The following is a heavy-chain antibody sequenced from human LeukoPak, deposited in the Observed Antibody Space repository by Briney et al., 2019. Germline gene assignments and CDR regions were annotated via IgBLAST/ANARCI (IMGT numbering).Heavy chain of an antibody. Sequence: ASVKVSCKASGYTFTSYYMHWVRQAPGQGLEWTGIINPSGGSTSYAQKFQGRVTMTRDTSTSTVYMELSSLRSEDTAVYYCARGIAAASPYYYYGMDVWGQGTTVTVSS. J-gene: IGHJ6*02. D-gene: IGHD6-13*01. V-gene: IGHV1-46*01. CDR3: ARGIAAASPYYYYGMDV. CDR2: INPSGGST. CDR1: GYTFTSYY.